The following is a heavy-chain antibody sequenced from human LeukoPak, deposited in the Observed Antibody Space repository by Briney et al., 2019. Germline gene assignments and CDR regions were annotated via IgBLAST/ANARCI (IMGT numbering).Heavy chain of an antibody. V-gene: IGHV3-53*05. CDR1: GLTVSSNY. Sequence: GGSLRLSCAASGLTVSSNYMSWVRQAPGKGLAWVSVIYSGGSTYYADSVKGRFTISRDNSKNTLYLQMNSLRAEDMAVYYCARRGNWNYYLEYWGQGTLVTVSS. D-gene: IGHD1-7*01. CDR3: ARRGNWNYYLEY. CDR2: IYSGGST. J-gene: IGHJ4*02.